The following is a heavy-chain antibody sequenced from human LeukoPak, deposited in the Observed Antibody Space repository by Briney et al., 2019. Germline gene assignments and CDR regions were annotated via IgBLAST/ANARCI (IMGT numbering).Heavy chain of an antibody. Sequence: PGGSLRLSCAASGFTFSSYAMSWVRQAPGKGLEWVSAISGSGGSTYRADSVKGRFTISRDNSKNTLYLQMNSLRAEDTAVYYCAKDRRELYYFDYWGQGTLVTVSS. CDR1: GFTFSSYA. D-gene: IGHD3-10*01. J-gene: IGHJ4*02. V-gene: IGHV3-23*01. CDR2: ISGSGGST. CDR3: AKDRRELYYFDY.